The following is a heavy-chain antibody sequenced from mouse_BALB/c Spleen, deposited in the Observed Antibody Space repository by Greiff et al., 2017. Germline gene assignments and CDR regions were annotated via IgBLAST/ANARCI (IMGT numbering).Heavy chain of an antibody. Sequence: EVKLMESGGGLVQPGGSRKLSCAASGFTFSSFGMHWVRQAPEKGLEWVAYISSGSSTIYYADTVKGRFTISRDNPKNTLFLQMTSLRSEDTAMYYCARFGNYVGDYWGQGTSVTVSS. CDR1: GFTFSSFG. D-gene: IGHD2-1*01. V-gene: IGHV5-17*02. J-gene: IGHJ4*01. CDR3: ARFGNYVGDY. CDR2: ISSGSSTI.